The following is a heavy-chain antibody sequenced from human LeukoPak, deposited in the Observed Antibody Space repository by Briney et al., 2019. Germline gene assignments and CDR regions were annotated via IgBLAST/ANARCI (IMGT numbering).Heavy chain of an antibody. J-gene: IGHJ4*02. Sequence: PSQTLSLTCTVSGGSISSGDYYWSWIRQPPGKGLEWIGYIYYSGSTYYNPSLKSRVTISVDTSKNQFSLKLSSVTPEDTAVYYCARERYYGSTGYFHFDQWGQGTLVTVSS. CDR2: IYYSGST. D-gene: IGHD3-22*01. CDR3: ARERYYGSTGYFHFDQ. V-gene: IGHV4-30-4*01. CDR1: GGSISSGDYY.